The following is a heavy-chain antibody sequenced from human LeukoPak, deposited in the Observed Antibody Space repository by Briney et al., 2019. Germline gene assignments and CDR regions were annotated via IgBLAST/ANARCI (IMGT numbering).Heavy chain of an antibody. CDR2: ISSSSSTI. D-gene: IGHD1-26*01. J-gene: IGHJ3*02. CDR1: GFTFSSYS. CDR3: ARGLGATLGYDAFEI. Sequence: GGSLRLSCAASGFTFSSYSMNWVRQAPGKGLEWVSYISSSSSTIYYADSVKGRFTISRDNAKNSLYLQMNSLRDEDTAVYYCARGLGATLGYDAFEIWGQGTMVTVSS. V-gene: IGHV3-48*02.